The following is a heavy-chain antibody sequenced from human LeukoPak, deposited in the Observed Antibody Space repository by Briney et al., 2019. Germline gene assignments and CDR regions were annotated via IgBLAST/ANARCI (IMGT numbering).Heavy chain of an antibody. CDR1: GGSISSGGYS. D-gene: IGHD3-3*01. Sequence: PSETLSLTCAVSGGSISSGGYSWSWIRQPPGKGLEWIGYIYHSGSTNYNPSLKSRVTISVDTSKNQFSLKLSSVTAADTAVYYCARSDTIFGVVIEPNFDYWGQGTLVTVSS. CDR3: ARSDTIFGVVIEPNFDY. V-gene: IGHV4-30-2*02. J-gene: IGHJ4*02. CDR2: IYHSGST.